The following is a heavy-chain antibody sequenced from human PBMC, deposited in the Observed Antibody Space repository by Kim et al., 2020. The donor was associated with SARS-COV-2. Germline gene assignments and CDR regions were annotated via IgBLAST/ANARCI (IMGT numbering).Heavy chain of an antibody. CDR2: ISAYNGNT. D-gene: IGHD3-3*01. Sequence: ASVKVSCKASGYTFTSYGISWVRQAPGQGLEWMGWISAYNGNTNYAQKLQGRVTMTTDTSTSTAYMELRSLRSDDTAVYYCARDGTYYDFWSGYWGPDVWGKGTTVTVSS. CDR3: ARDGTYYDFWSGYWGPDV. V-gene: IGHV1-18*01. J-gene: IGHJ6*04. CDR1: GYTFTSYG.